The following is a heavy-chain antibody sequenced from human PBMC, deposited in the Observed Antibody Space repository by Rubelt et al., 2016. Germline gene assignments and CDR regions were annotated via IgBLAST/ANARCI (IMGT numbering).Heavy chain of an antibody. CDR2: ISTFNGNT. D-gene: IGHD5-24*01. CDR1: GYTFITYG. V-gene: IGHV1-18*01. Sequence: QVQLVQSGSELKKPGASVNISCKASGYTFITYGISWVRQAPGQGLEWMGWISTFNGNTKYAQKHQGRVTMTTDTSTSTAYMELTNLRSDDTAVYYCSRGLETINGYWGQGTLVTVSS. CDR3: SRGLETINGY. J-gene: IGHJ4*02.